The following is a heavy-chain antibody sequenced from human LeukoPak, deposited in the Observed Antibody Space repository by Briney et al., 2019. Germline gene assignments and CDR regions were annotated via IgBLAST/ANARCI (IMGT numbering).Heavy chain of an antibody. CDR1: GFTFSSYW. Sequence: GGSRRLSCAASGFTFSSYWMNWARQAPGKGLEWVASINHNGNVNYYVDSVKGRFTISRDNAKNSPYLQMSNLRAEDTAVYFCARGGGLDVWGQGATVTVSS. CDR2: INHNGNVN. CDR3: ARGGGLDV. V-gene: IGHV3-7*03. D-gene: IGHD3-16*01. J-gene: IGHJ6*02.